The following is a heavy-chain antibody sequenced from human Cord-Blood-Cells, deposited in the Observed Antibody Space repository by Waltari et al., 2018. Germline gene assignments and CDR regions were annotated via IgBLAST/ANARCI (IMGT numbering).Heavy chain of an antibody. J-gene: IGHJ6*02. CDR1: GFTFSSYS. D-gene: IGHD5-12*01. V-gene: IGHV3-21*01. CDR2: ISSRNSYI. CDR3: ARATIDYYYGMDV. Sequence: EVQLVESGGGLVKPGGSLRLSCAASGFTFSSYSLNWVRQAPGKGLEWVSSISSRNSYIYYADSVKGRFTISRDNAKNSLYLQMNSLRAEDTAVYYCARATIDYYYGMDVWGQGTTVTVSS.